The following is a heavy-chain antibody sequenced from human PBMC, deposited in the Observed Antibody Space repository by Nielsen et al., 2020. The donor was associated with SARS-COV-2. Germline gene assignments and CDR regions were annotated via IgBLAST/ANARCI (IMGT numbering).Heavy chain of an antibody. CDR2: IYYSGST. CDR3: ARHGGDSSSWYYSSGWYFSGYFDY. V-gene: IGHV4-39*01. CDR1: GGSISSSSYY. D-gene: IGHD6-13*01. Sequence: SETLSLTCTVSGGSISSSSYYWGWIRQPPGKGLEWIGSIYYSGSTYYNPSLKSRVTISVDTSKNQFSLKLSSVTAADTAVYYCARHGGDSSSWYYSSGWYFSGYFDYWGQGTLVTVSS. J-gene: IGHJ4*02.